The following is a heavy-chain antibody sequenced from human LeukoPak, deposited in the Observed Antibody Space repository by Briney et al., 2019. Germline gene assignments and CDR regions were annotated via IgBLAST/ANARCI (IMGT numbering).Heavy chain of an antibody. J-gene: IGHJ4*02. CDR2: IYHSGSS. V-gene: IGHV4-30-2*01. CDR1: GVPMGSGGYS. D-gene: IGHD2-21*02. Sequence: SETLSLTCAVSGVPMGSGGYSWSWVRQPPGKGLEWIGYIYHSGSSYYNPSLKSRVTIPMDRSKNQFSLRLTSLTAADTAVYYCVSAYCGGDCYHSLLTNWGQGILVTVSS. CDR3: VSAYCGGDCYHSLLTN.